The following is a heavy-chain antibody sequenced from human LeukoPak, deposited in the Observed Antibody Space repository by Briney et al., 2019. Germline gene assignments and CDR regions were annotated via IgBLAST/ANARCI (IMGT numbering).Heavy chain of an antibody. CDR2: IYYSGST. CDR1: GGSISSSSYY. J-gene: IGHJ4*02. CDR3: ARRPNYGDYDGGFDY. Sequence: PSETLSLTCTVSGGSISSSSYYWGWIRQPPEKGLEWIGSIYYSGSTYYNPSLKSRVTISVDTSKNQFSLKLSSVTAADTAVYYCARRPNYGDYDGGFDYWGKGTLVTVSS. V-gene: IGHV4-39*01. D-gene: IGHD4-17*01.